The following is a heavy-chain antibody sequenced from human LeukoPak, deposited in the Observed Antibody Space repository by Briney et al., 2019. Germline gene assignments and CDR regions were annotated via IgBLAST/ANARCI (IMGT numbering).Heavy chain of an antibody. J-gene: IGHJ4*02. D-gene: IGHD3-3*01. CDR1: GFTFSDFY. CDR2: ITSAGRAI. V-gene: IGHV3-11*04. Sequence: PGGPLRLSCAASGFTFSDFYMSWIRQAPGKGLEWVSYITSAGRAIYYADSVQGRFTISRDNARNSLYLQMNGLRAEDTAVYYCARDFWGAYRVDYFDYWGQGTLVTVSS. CDR3: ARDFWGAYRVDYFDY.